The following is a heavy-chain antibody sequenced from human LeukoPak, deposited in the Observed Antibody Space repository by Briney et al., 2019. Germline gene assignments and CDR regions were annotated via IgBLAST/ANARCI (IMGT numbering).Heavy chain of an antibody. D-gene: IGHD3-9*01. CDR1: GDSVSSNSAA. Sequence: SQTLSLTCGISGDSVSSNSAAWNWIRQSPSRGLEWLGRTYYRSEWYHHYALSLKGRITVTPDTSKNQFSLHLNSVTPEDTAVYYCVREKGCAIDWSNRWFDHWGQGTLVTVSS. J-gene: IGHJ5*02. V-gene: IGHV6-1*01. CDR3: VREKGCAIDWSNRWFDH. CDR2: TYYRSEWYH.